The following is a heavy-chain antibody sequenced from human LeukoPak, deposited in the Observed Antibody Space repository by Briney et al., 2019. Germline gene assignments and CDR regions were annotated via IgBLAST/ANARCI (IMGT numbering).Heavy chain of an antibody. J-gene: IGHJ3*02. CDR3: ARGRRPASAGPRDNDAFDI. CDR2: ISSSGNSI. V-gene: IGHV3-48*04. Sequence: GGSLRLSCAASGFTFRIYSMNWVRQAPGKGLEWLSYISSSGNSIYAADSVKGRFTISRDNSKNSLYLQMSSLRVDDTALYYCARGRRPASAGPRDNDAFDIWGQGTMVTVSS. D-gene: IGHD6-13*01. CDR1: GFTFRIYS.